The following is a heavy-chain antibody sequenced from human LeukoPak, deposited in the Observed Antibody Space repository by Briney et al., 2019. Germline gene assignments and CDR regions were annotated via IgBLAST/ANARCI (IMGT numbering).Heavy chain of an antibody. J-gene: IGHJ3*02. CDR3: ARKFPMRGDAFDI. CDR2: IYYSGST. Sequence: SETLSLTCAVYGGSFSGYYWSWIRQPPGKGLEWIGSIYYSGSTYYNPSLKSRVTISVDTSKNQFSLKLSSVTAADTAVYYCARKFPMRGDAFDIWAKGQWSPSLQ. D-gene: IGHD3-22*01. V-gene: IGHV4-34*01. CDR1: GGSFSGYY.